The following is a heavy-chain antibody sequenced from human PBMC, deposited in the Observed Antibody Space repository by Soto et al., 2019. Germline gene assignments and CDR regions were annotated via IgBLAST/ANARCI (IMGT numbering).Heavy chain of an antibody. CDR1: GGSISSYY. J-gene: IGHJ4*02. V-gene: IGHV4-59*01. CDR3: ARGMGDYQLYYFDY. Sequence: SETLSLTCTVSGGSISSYYWSWNRQPPGKGLEWSGYIYYSGSTNYNPSLKSRVTISVDTSKNQFSLKLSSVTAADTAVYYCARGMGDYQLYYFDYWGQGTLVTVSS. CDR2: IYYSGST. D-gene: IGHD4-17*01.